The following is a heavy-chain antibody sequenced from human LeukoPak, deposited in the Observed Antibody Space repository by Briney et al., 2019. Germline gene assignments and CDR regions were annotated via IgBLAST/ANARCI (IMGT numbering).Heavy chain of an antibody. J-gene: IGHJ4*02. Sequence: SETLSLTCTVSGGSISSYYWSWIRQPPGKGLEWIGYIYYSGSTYYNPSLKSRVTISVDTSKNQFSLKLSSVTAADTAVFYCARGYNIDSWGQGTLVTVSS. D-gene: IGHD5-18*01. V-gene: IGHV4-59*08. CDR3: ARGYNIDS. CDR2: IYYSGST. CDR1: GGSISSYY.